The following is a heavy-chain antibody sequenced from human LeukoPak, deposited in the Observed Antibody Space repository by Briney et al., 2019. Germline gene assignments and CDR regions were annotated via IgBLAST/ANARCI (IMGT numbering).Heavy chain of an antibody. CDR2: INSDGSST. CDR1: GFTFSNYW. D-gene: IGHD6-13*01. Sequence: PGGSLRLSCAASGFTFSNYWMHWVRQAPGKGLVWVSRINSDGSSTSYADSVKGRFTISRDNAKNTLYLQMNSLRAEDTGVYYCARIASHSSSWYDGGYWGQGTLVTVSS. CDR3: ARIASHSSSWYDGGY. J-gene: IGHJ4*02. V-gene: IGHV3-74*01.